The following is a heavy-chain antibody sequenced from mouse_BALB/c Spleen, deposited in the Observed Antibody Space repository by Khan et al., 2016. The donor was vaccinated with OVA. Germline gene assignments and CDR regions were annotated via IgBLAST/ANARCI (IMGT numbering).Heavy chain of an antibody. V-gene: IGHV3-2*02. CDR3: ARDGSRYNYAMDY. CDR1: GYSITSDYA. Sequence: VQLQQSGPGLVKPSQSLSLTCTVTGYSITSDYAWNWIRQFPGNKLEWMGYISYSGSTSYNPSFKSRISITRDTSKNQFFLQLNSVTTEDTATYYCARDGSRYNYAMDYWGQGTAVTVSS. D-gene: IGHD2-3*01. CDR2: ISYSGST. J-gene: IGHJ4*01.